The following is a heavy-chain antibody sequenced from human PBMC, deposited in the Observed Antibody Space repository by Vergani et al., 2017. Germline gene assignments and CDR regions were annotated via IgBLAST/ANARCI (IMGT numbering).Heavy chain of an antibody. V-gene: IGHV3-30*02. CDR3: AKYWSDAAGGLPDD. CDR1: GFTFSNFG. CDR2: IGKDGINT. D-gene: IGHD2-8*02. Sequence: QVQLVESAGGVVQPWGSLRLSCAASGFTFSNFGMHWIRQAPGKGLELLSYIGKDGINTRYRDALKGRITVYRDKSKNILYLQMDSVRSEDTALYYCAKYWSDAAGGLPDDWGAGSLVIVFS. J-gene: IGHJ4*02.